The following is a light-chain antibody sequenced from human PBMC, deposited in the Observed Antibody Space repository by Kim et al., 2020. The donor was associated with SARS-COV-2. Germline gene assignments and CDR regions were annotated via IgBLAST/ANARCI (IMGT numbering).Light chain of an antibody. V-gene: IGLV2-14*03. CDR1: SGDIGAYNY. CDR2: DVS. CDR3: SSYTTSTTYV. J-gene: IGLJ1*01. Sequence: QSALTQPASVSGSPGQSITISCIGTSGDIGAYNYVSWYQQHPGKAPRLIIYDVSKWPSGVSNRFSGSKSGNTASLTISGLRTEDEADYYCSSYTTSTTYVFGTGTTVTVL.